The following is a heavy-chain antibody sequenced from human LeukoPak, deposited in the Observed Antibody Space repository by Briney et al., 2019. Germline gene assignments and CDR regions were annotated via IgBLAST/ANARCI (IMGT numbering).Heavy chain of an antibody. D-gene: IGHD3-22*01. V-gene: IGHV4-59*01. CDR2: IHYGGST. CDR1: GDSISNYY. Sequence: SETLSLTCSVSGDSISNYYWSWIRQPPGKGLEWIGYIHYGGSTNYRPSLKSRVTIAVDASKNQFSLKLSSVTAADTAVYYCARGPGYDDNTGYAFQMDVWGQGTTVTVSS. J-gene: IGHJ6*02. CDR3: ARGPGYDDNTGYAFQMDV.